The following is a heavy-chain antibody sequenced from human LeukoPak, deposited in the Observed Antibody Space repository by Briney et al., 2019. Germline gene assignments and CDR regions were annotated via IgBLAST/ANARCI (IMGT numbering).Heavy chain of an antibody. CDR2: IGPIGVYT. V-gene: IGHV3-64*01. D-gene: IGHD1-1*01. CDR3: ARSPPGRTNWNYYDY. CDR1: GFTFSDYA. Sequence: GGSLRLSCAASGFTFSDYAMHWVRQAPGKGLEFVSVIGPIGVYTYYANSVKGRFTISRDNSKSTVSLQMGSLRDEDMTVYYCARSPPGRTNWNYYDYWGRGTLVTVSS. J-gene: IGHJ4*02.